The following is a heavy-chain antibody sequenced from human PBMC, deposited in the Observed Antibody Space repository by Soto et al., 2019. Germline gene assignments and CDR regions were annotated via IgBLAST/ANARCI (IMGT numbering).Heavy chain of an antibody. CDR1: GFTFSGYG. J-gene: IGHJ4*02. CDR2: IWFDGSNK. D-gene: IGHD3-22*01. V-gene: IGHV3-33*01. Sequence: GGSLRLSCAASGFTFSGYGMHWVRQAPGKGLEWVAVIWFDGSNKYYADSVEGRFTISRDTSKNTVYLQMNSLRAEDTAVYYCARDSAPSYYDGSGYATQYFDYWGQGALVTVSS. CDR3: ARDSAPSYYDGSGYATQYFDY.